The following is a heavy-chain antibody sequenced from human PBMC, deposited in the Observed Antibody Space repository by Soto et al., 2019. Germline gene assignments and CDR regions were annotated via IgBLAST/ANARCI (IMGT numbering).Heavy chain of an antibody. J-gene: IGHJ4*02. CDR3: ARGGPNVDTAMVTLDY. CDR2: IYSGGST. Sequence: GGSLRLSCAASGFTVSSNYMSWVRQAPGKGLEWVSVIYSGGSTYYADSVKGRFTISRHNSKNTLYLQMNSLRAEDTAVYYCARGGPNVDTAMVTLDYWGQGTLVTVSS. CDR1: GFTVSSNY. D-gene: IGHD5-18*01. V-gene: IGHV3-53*04.